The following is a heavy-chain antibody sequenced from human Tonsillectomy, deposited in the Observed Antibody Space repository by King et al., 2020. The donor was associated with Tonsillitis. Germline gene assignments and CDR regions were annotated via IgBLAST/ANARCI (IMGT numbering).Heavy chain of an antibody. CDR1: GFSFSTYG. V-gene: IGHV3-30*18. CDR2: ISDDGSNK. Sequence: VQLVESGGGVVQPGRSLRLSCAASGFSFSTYGMHWVRQAPGKGLEWLAVISDDGSNKYYADSVKGRFTISRENSKNTLYLRMNFLKSEDTALYYCTKGVDGYSYGYFDYWGQGVLVSVSS. J-gene: IGHJ4*02. CDR3: TKGVDGYSYGYFDY. D-gene: IGHD5-18*01.